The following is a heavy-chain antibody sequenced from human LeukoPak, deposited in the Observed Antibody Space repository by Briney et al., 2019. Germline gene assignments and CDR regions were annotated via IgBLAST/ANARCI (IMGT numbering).Heavy chain of an antibody. V-gene: IGHV3-48*01. J-gene: IGHJ4*02. CDR3: ASQLVKNYYFHY. D-gene: IGHD1-1*01. Sequence: GGSLRLSCAASGFTFNSFNMNWVRQAPGKGLEWVSYISTSSSTIYYADSVEGRFTISRDNAKNSLYLQMNSLRAEDTAVYYCASQLVKNYYFHYWGQGTLVTVSS. CDR1: GFTFNSFN. CDR2: ISTSSSTI.